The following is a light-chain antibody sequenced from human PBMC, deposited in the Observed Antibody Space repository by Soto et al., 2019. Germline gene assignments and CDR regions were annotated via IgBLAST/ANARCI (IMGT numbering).Light chain of an antibody. J-gene: IGLJ1*01. V-gene: IGLV2-14*01. CDR1: SSDVGGYNY. CDR2: EVS. Sequence: QSALTQPASVSGSPGQSIAISCTGTSSDVGGYNYVSWYQHHPGKAPKLMIYEVSNRPSGVSTRFSGSKSGNTASLTISGLQAEDEADYHCSSFTSSSTYVFGTGTQLTVL. CDR3: SSFTSSSTYV.